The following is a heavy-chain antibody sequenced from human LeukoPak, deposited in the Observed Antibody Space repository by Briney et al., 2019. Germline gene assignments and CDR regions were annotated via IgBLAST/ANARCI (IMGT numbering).Heavy chain of an antibody. CDR1: GYTFTTYS. CDR2: INLSGGST. J-gene: IGHJ6*02. V-gene: IGHV1-46*01. Sequence: ASVKVSCKASGYTFTTYSMHWVRQAPGQWFEWMAIINLSGGSTDYTQKFQGRVTMTRDTSTSTVYMELSSLRSEDTAVYYCVRHNHMDVWGQGTTVTVSS. CDR3: VRHNHMDV.